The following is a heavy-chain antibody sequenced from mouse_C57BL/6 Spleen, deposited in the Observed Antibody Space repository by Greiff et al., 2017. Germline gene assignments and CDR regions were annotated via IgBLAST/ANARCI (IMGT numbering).Heavy chain of an antibody. D-gene: IGHD1-1*01. CDR3: ARKRVYCGSSSFDY. J-gene: IGHJ2*01. CDR1: GYTFTSYG. Sequence: VQLVESGAELARPGASVKLSCKASGYTFTSYGISWVKQRPGQGLEWIGEIYPRSGNTYYNEKFKGKATLTADKSSSTAYMELRSLTSEDSAVYVCARKRVYCGSSSFDYWGQGTTLTVSA. CDR2: IYPRSGNT. V-gene: IGHV1-81*01.